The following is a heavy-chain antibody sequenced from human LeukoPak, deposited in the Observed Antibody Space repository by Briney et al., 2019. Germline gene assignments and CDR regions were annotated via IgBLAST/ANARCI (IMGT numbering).Heavy chain of an antibody. J-gene: IGHJ3*02. CDR3: ASRYCSSTSCYVSAFDI. Sequence: PGGSLRLSCAASGFTFSSYAMHWVRQAPGKGLEWVAVISYDGSNKYYADSVKGRFTISRDNSKNTLYLQMNSLRAEDTAVYYCASRYCSSTSCYVSAFDIWGQGTMVTVSS. V-gene: IGHV3-30-3*01. CDR1: GFTFSSYA. CDR2: ISYDGSNK. D-gene: IGHD2-2*01.